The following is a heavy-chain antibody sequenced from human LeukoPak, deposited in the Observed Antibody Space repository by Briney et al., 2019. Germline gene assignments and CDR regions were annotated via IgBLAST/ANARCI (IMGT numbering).Heavy chain of an antibody. J-gene: IGHJ3*01. Sequence: GESLKISCKGSGYSFTSYWIGWVRQMPGKGLEWMGIIYPGDSDTSYSPSFQGQVTISADKSISTAYLQWSSLKASDTAMYYCARTQKGYYDSSGYSGPWGQGTMVTVSS. CDR2: IYPGDSDT. D-gene: IGHD3-22*01. CDR3: ARTQKGYYDSSGYSGP. V-gene: IGHV5-51*01. CDR1: GYSFTSYW.